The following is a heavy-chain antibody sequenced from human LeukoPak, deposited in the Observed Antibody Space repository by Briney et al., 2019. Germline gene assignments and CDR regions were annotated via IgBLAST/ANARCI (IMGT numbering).Heavy chain of an antibody. D-gene: IGHD6-19*01. CDR1: GGSFSTYY. CDR3: ARGKSIAVAAALAYNWFDP. J-gene: IGHJ5*02. CDR2: INHSGST. V-gene: IGHV4-34*01. Sequence: SETLSLTCAVSGGSFSTYYWTWIRQPPGKGLEWIGEINHSGSTNYNPSLKSRATISVDTSKNQFSLKLSSVTAADTAVYYCARGKSIAVAAALAYNWFDPWGQGTLVTVSS.